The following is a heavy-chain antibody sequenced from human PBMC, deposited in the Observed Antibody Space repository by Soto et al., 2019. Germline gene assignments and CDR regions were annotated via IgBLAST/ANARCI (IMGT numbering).Heavy chain of an antibody. V-gene: IGHV1-69*08. D-gene: IGHD3-10*01. CDR3: ARDHPFYGSRSYYPPGGMDV. CDR2: IIPILGIA. Sequence: VQLVQSGAEVKKPGSSVKVSCKASGGTFSSYTISWVRQAPGQGLEWMGRIIPILGIANYAQKFQGRVTITADKSTSTAYMERRSLRYEDTAVYYCARDHPFYGSRSYYPPGGMDVWGQGTTVTVSS. CDR1: GGTFSSYT. J-gene: IGHJ6*02.